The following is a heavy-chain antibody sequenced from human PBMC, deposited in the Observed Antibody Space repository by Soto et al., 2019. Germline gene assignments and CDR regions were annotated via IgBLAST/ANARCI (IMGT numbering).Heavy chain of an antibody. CDR1: GGTFSSYA. CDR2: IIPIFGTA. J-gene: IGHJ3*02. Sequence: ASVKVSCKASGGTFSSYAISWVRQAPGQGLEWMGGIIPIFGTANYAQKFQGRVTITADESTSTAYMELSSLRSEDTAVYYCASGAHRRYGSGIPLGAFDIWGQGTMVTVSS. V-gene: IGHV1-69*13. D-gene: IGHD3-10*01. CDR3: ASGAHRRYGSGIPLGAFDI.